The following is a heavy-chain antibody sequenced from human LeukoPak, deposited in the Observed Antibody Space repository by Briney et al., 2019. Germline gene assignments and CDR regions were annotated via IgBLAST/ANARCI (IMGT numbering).Heavy chain of an antibody. J-gene: IGHJ4*02. CDR2: ISSSSSYI. D-gene: IGHD3-3*01. Sequence: PGGSLRLSCAASGFTFSSYSMNWVRQAPGKGLEWVSSISSSSSYIYYADSVKGRFTISRDNAKNSLYLQVNSLRAEDTAVYYCARVGERFLEWFINDLYYFDYWGQGTLVTVSS. CDR3: ARVGERFLEWFINDLYYFDY. CDR1: GFTFSSYS. V-gene: IGHV3-21*01.